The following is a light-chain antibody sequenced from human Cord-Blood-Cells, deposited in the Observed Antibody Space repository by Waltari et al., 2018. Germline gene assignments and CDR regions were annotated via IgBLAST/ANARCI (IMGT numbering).Light chain of an antibody. J-gene: IGLJ3*02. CDR3: SSYTSSSTRV. CDR2: DVS. Sequence: QSALTQPASVSGSPGQSITISCTGTSSDVGGYNYVSWYQQHPGKAPTLMIYDVSNRPEGVSNRFSGSKSGNTASLTISGLQAEDEADYYCSSYTSSSTRVFGGGTKLTIL. CDR1: SSDVGGYNY. V-gene: IGLV2-14*01.